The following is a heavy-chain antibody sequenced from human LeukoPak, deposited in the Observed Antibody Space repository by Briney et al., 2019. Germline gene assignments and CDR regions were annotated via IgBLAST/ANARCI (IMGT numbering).Heavy chain of an antibody. Sequence: ASVKVSCKASGYTFTGYYMHWVRQAPAQGLEWMGGINPNNDDTNYAQKFQGRVTMTRDTSINTAYMELSSLRSDDTAMYYCARGDSSSWYYFDYWGQGTLVTVSS. V-gene: IGHV1-2*02. J-gene: IGHJ4*02. CDR2: INPNNDDT. D-gene: IGHD6-13*01. CDR1: GYTFTGYY. CDR3: ARGDSSSWYYFDY.